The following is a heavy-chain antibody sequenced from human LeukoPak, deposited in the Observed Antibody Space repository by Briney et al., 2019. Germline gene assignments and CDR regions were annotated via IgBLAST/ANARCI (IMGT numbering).Heavy chain of an antibody. Sequence: PGRSLRLSCAASGFTFSSYAMSWVRQAPGKGLEWVSAISGSGGSTYYADSVKGRFTISRDNSKNTLYLQMNSLRAEDTAVYYCAKPLLWFGELFDAFDIWGQGTMVTVSS. V-gene: IGHV3-23*01. J-gene: IGHJ3*02. CDR2: ISGSGGST. CDR3: AKPLLWFGELFDAFDI. D-gene: IGHD3-10*01. CDR1: GFTFSSYA.